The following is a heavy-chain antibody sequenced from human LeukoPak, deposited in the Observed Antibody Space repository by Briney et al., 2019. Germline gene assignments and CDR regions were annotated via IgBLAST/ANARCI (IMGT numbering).Heavy chain of an antibody. Sequence: PSETLSLTCTVSGGSISSSSYYWGWIRQPPGKGLECIGSIYYSGSTYYNPSLKSRVTISVDTSKNQFSLKLSSVTAADTAVYYCARASVDYYDSSGYLYWGQGTLVTVSS. CDR1: GGSISSSSYY. V-gene: IGHV4-39*07. CDR3: ARASVDYYDSSGYLY. J-gene: IGHJ4*02. D-gene: IGHD3-22*01. CDR2: IYYSGST.